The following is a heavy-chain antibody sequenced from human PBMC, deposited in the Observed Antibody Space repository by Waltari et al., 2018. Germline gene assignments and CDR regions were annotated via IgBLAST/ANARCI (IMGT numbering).Heavy chain of an antibody. CDR2: INPNSGGT. V-gene: IGHV1-2*02. J-gene: IGHJ5*02. Sequence: QVQLVQSGAEVKKPGASVKVSCKASGYTFTGYYMHWVRQAPGQGLEWMGWINPNSGGTNYAQKFQGRVTMTRDTSISTAYMELSSLRSEDTAVYYCARVNQLTGGWFDPWGQGTLVTVSS. D-gene: IGHD1-1*01. CDR3: ARVNQLTGGWFDP. CDR1: GYTFTGYY.